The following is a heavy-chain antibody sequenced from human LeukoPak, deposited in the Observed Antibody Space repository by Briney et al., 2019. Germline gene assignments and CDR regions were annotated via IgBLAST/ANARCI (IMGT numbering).Heavy chain of an antibody. CDR3: ARGGGSQYYFDY. V-gene: IGHV3-48*03. J-gene: IGHJ4*02. CDR1: GFTFSSYE. D-gene: IGHD3-16*01. CDR2: ISSSGSTI. Sequence: GGSLRLSCAASGFTFSSYEMNWVRQAPGKGLEWVSYISSSGSTIYYADSVKGRFTISRDNAKNSLYLQMNSLRAEDTAGYYCARGGGSQYYFDYWGQGTLVTVSS.